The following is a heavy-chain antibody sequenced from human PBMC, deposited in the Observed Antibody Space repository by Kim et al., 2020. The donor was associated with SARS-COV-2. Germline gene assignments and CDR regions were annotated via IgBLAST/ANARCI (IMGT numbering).Heavy chain of an antibody. D-gene: IGHD3-10*01. V-gene: IGHV4-34*01. CDR1: GGSFSGYY. CDR2: INHSGST. Sequence: SETLSLTCAVYGGSFSGYYWSWIRQPPGKGLEWIGEINHSGSTNYNPSLKSRVTISVDTSKNQFSLKLSSVTAADTAVYYCAGMVRGVIIPLVDPWGQGTLVTVSS. J-gene: IGHJ5*02. CDR3: AGMVRGVIIPLVDP.